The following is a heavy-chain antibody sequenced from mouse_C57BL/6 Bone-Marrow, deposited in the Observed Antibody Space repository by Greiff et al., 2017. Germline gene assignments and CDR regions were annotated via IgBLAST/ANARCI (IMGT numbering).Heavy chain of an antibody. D-gene: IGHD1-1*01. CDR3: ARNLYYYGSSVAWFAY. J-gene: IGHJ3*01. CDR2: IDPSDSYT. Sequence: QVQLQQPGAELVRPGTSVKLSCKASGYNFTSYWMHWVKQRPGQGLEWIGVIDPSDSYTNYNQKFKGKATLTVDTSSSTAYMQLSSLTSEDSAVYYCARNLYYYGSSVAWFAYWGQGTLVTVSA. CDR1: GYNFTSYW. V-gene: IGHV1-59*01.